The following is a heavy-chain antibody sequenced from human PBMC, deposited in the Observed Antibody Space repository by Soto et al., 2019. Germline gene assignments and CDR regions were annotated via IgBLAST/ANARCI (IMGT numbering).Heavy chain of an antibody. CDR1: GGTIRSSNYY. Sequence: SETLSLPCTVSGGTIRSSNYYWAWIRQPPGKGLEWIGSIDYSGSNYYNPSLTSRVTISVDPSKHHFSLKLGSVTAADTALYYCSRRAPEGFDPWGQGTLVTVSS. CDR2: IDYSGSN. V-gene: IGHV4-39*02. J-gene: IGHJ5*02. CDR3: SRRAPEGFDP.